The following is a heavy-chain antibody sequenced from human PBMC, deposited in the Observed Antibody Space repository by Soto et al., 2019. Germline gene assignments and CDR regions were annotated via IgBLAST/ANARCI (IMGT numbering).Heavy chain of an antibody. D-gene: IGHD2-2*01. Sequence: GGSLRLSCAASGFTFSSYGMHWVRQAPGKGLEWVAVIWYDGSNKYYADSVKGRFTISRDNSKNTLYLQMNSLRADDTAVYYCARELGYCSSTSCLGYFDYWGQGTLVTSPQ. CDR3: ARELGYCSSTSCLGYFDY. J-gene: IGHJ4*02. CDR2: IWYDGSNK. CDR1: GFTFSSYG. V-gene: IGHV3-33*01.